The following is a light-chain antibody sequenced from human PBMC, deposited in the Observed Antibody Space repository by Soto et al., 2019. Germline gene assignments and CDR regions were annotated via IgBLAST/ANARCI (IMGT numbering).Light chain of an antibody. CDR1: QDIRDS. V-gene: IGKV1-33*01. Sequence: DIQMTQSPSSLSASIGDRVTITCQASQDIRDSLNWDQQKPGKAPDLLIFDASNLQSGVPSRFSGSGSGTHFSLTISSLQPEDIATYYCQQFLNLPLPFGGGTKVDIK. CDR2: DAS. J-gene: IGKJ4*01. CDR3: QQFLNLPLP.